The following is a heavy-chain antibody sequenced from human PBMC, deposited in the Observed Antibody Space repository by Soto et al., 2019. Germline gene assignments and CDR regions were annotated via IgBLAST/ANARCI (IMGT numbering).Heavy chain of an antibody. CDR3: AREVSGTGAFDY. V-gene: IGHV4-31*02. Sequence: SETLSLTCNISGGSITSTNHYWSCIRQSPREGLEWIGYIFDSGTTHYNPSFKGRATILGDTSQSQFSLTMHSVTVADSAVYYCAREVSGTGAFDYWGRGTLVTVSS. CDR1: GGSITSTNHY. CDR2: IFDSGTT. D-gene: IGHD2-8*02. J-gene: IGHJ4*02.